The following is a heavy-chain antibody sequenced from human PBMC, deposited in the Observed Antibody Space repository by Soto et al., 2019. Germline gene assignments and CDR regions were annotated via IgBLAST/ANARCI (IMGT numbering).Heavy chain of an antibody. D-gene: IGHD3-22*01. Sequence: SVKVSCKASGFTFTSSAVQWVRQARGQRLEWIGWIVVGSGNTNYAQKFQERVTITRDMSTSTAYMELSSLRSEDTAVYYCAADYYYDSSGYYPLGYWGQGTLVTVSS. CDR1: GFTFTSSA. J-gene: IGHJ4*02. CDR3: AADYYYDSSGYYPLGY. V-gene: IGHV1-58*01. CDR2: IVVGSGNT.